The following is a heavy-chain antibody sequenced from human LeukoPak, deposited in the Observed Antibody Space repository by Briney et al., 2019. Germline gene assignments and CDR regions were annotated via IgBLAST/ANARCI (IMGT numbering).Heavy chain of an antibody. J-gene: IGHJ4*02. CDR1: GGSITQTNY. V-gene: IGHV4-39*01. CDR3: ARSYCSGGSCYRGRFDF. D-gene: IGHD2-15*01. CDR2: IYYTGST. Sequence: KSPGTLSLTCDVSGGSITQTNYWTWVRQPPGKGLEWIGSIYYTGSTYYNPSLKSRVTMSVDTSKSQFSLKLSSVTAADTAVYYCARSYCSGGSCYRGRFDFWGQGTLVTVFS.